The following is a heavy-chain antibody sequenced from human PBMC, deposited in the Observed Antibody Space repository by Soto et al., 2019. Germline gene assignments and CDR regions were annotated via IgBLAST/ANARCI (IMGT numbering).Heavy chain of an antibody. Sequence: QVQLQESGPGLLKPLETLCLTCTVSGVSLNSGHYYWVWIRQSPGKGLAWIASIYYDESTYYNPSLKSRVTISTDKPKNQFSLTLKPVTAADTAVYYCGKVLIGATRHTDVDSWGQGALVTVSS. CDR2: IYYDEST. CDR1: GVSLNSGHYY. D-gene: IGHD2-15*01. CDR3: GKVLIGATRHTDVDS. J-gene: IGHJ4*02. V-gene: IGHV4-39*01.